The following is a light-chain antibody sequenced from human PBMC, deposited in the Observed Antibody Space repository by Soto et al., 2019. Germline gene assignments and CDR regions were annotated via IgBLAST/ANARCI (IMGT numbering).Light chain of an antibody. CDR3: SSYTSSSTGNV. J-gene: IGLJ1*01. Sequence: QSALTQPASVSGSPGQSITISCTGTSSDVGGYNYVSWYQQHPGKAPKLMIYDVSNRPSGVSNRFSGSKSGNTASLTISGLQAEDEADYYCSSYTSSSTGNVFGTGTQLTVL. CDR2: DVS. CDR1: SSDVGGYNY. V-gene: IGLV2-14*01.